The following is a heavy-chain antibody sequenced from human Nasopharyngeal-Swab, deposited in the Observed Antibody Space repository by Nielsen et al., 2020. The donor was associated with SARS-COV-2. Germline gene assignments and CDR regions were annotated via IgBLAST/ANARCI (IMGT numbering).Heavy chain of an antibody. D-gene: IGHD3-3*01. Sequence: GESLKISCAASGFTFSNSAMTWVRQAPGKGLEWVSGINWDSGRIGYADSVQGRFTISRDNAKNTLYLQMNSLTAEDTAVYFCVRGARLRLLANSWFDPWGQGTLVTVSS. V-gene: IGHV3-20*04. CDR1: GFTFSNSA. J-gene: IGHJ5*02. CDR3: VRGARLRLLANSWFDP. CDR2: INWDSGRI.